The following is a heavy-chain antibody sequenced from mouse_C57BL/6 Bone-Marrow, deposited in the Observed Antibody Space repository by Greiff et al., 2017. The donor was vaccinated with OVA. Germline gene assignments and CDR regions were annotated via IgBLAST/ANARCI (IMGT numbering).Heavy chain of an antibody. CDR3: ARLPYFDY. Sequence: EVKLMESGGGLVKPGGSLKLSCAASGFTFSSYAMSWVRQTPEKRLEWVATISDGGSYTYYPDNVKGRFTISRDNAKNNLYLHMSHLKSEDTAMYYCARLPYFDYWGQGTTLTVSS. J-gene: IGHJ2*01. V-gene: IGHV5-4*03. CDR1: GFTFSSYA. CDR2: ISDGGSYT.